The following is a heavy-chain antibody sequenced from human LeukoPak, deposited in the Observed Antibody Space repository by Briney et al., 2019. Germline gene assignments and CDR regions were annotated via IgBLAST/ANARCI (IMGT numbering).Heavy chain of an antibody. V-gene: IGHV1-69*13. J-gene: IGHJ4*02. Sequence: SVKVSCKALGGTFSSYALSWVRQAPGQGLECMGSIIPIFGTANYAQKFQGRVTITADESTSTAYMELSSLRSEDTAVYYCARDIQDFYYFDYWGQGTLVTVSS. CDR2: IIPIFGTA. D-gene: IGHD3-3*01. CDR3: ARDIQDFYYFDY. CDR1: GGTFSSYA.